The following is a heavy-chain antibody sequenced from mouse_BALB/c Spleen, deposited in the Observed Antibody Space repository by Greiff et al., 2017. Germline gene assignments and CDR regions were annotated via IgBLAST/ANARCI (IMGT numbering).Heavy chain of an antibody. Sequence: EVKLVESGGGLVQPGGSRKLSCAASGFTFSDYGMAWVRQAPGKGPEWVAFISNLAYSIYYADTVTGRFTISRENAKNTLYLQMSSLKSEDTAMYYCARHSAYGNYDAYWGQGTLVTVSA. CDR1: GFTFSDYG. CDR3: ARHSAYGNYDAY. CDR2: ISNLAYSI. J-gene: IGHJ3*01. V-gene: IGHV5-15*04. D-gene: IGHD2-1*01.